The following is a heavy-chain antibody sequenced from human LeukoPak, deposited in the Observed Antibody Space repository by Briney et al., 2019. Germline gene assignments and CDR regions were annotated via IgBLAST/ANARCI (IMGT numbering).Heavy chain of an antibody. CDR3: AKDSGTCCHYFDY. D-gene: IGHD1-1*01. CDR1: GFTFSSYE. CDR2: INVGGSIM. V-gene: IGHV3-48*03. Sequence: PGGSLRLSCAASGFTFSSYEINWFRQAPGKGLEWVAFINVGGSIMYYADSVKGRFTISRDNAKNSLYLQMNSLRAEDTAIYYCAKDSGTCCHYFDYWGQGTLVTVSS. J-gene: IGHJ4*02.